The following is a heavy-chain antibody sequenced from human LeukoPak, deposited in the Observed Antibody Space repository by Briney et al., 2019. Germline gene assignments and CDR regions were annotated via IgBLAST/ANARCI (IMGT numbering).Heavy chain of an antibody. CDR3: ARDGIVTGDYYFDY. J-gene: IGHJ4*02. D-gene: IGHD7-27*01. CDR1: GFTFSSYA. CDR2: ISYDGSNK. V-gene: IGHV3-30*04. Sequence: PGGSLRLSCAASGFTFSSYAMHWVRQAPGKGLEWVAVISYDGSNKYYADSVKGRFTISRDNSKNTLYLQMNSLRAEDTAVYYCARDGIVTGDYYFDYWGQGTLVTASS.